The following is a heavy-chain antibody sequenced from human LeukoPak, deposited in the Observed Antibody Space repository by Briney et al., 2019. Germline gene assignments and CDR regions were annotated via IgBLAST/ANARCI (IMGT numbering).Heavy chain of an antibody. V-gene: IGHV3-7*01. CDR2: INRDGSQK. D-gene: IGHD2-8*02. Sequence: GGSLRLSCAASGFSLSAYWMTWVRQAPGKGLEWVANINRDGSQKNHVDSVKGRFTISRDNAENSLFLPMNPLTAEDTAVYYCARANTYCTGSRCYDRFHYRGQGTLVTVSS. CDR1: GFSLSAYW. J-gene: IGHJ4*02. CDR3: ARANTYCTGSRCYDRFHY.